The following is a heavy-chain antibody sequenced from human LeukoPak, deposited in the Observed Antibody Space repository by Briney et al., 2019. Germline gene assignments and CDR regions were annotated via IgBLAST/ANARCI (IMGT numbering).Heavy chain of an antibody. V-gene: IGHV3-30*02. CDR3: AKSPLLQLWSFDY. J-gene: IGHJ4*02. CDR1: GFTFSSYG. CDR2: IRYDGSNK. D-gene: IGHD5-18*01. Sequence: QPGGSLRLSCAASGFTFSSYGMHWVRQAPGKGLEWVAFIRYDGSNKYYADSVKGRFTISRDNSKNTLYLQMSSLRAEDTAVYYCAKSPLLQLWSFDYWGQGTLVTVSS.